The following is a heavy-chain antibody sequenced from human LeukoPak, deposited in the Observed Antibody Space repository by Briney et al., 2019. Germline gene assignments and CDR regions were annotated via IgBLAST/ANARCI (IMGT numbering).Heavy chain of an antibody. CDR3: ASIRDGYNLFHL. CDR1: GYTFTGYY. Sequence: ASVKVSCKASGYTFTGYYMHWVRQAPGQGLECMGWINPNSGGSNYAQKFQGRLTMTRDTYISTVYMYLSRLRSDDTAACYCASIRDGYNLFHLWRQGPLLTVSS. D-gene: IGHD5-24*01. CDR2: INPNSGGS. V-gene: IGHV1-2*02. J-gene: IGHJ5*02.